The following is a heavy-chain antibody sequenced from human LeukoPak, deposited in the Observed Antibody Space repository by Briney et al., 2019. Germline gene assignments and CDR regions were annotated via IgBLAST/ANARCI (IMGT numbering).Heavy chain of an antibody. V-gene: IGHV3-21*01. CDR2: ISSSSSYI. Sequence: GSLRLSCAASGFTFSTYAMHWVRQAPGKGLEWVSSISSSSSYIYYADSVKGRFTISRDNAKNSLYLQMNSLRAEDTAVYYCARAGKSGPVDYWGQGTLVTVSS. J-gene: IGHJ4*02. D-gene: IGHD5-12*01. CDR3: ARAGKSGPVDY. CDR1: GFTFSTYA.